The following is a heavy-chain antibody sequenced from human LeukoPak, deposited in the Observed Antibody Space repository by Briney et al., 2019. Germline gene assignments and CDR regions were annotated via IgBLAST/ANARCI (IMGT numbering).Heavy chain of an antibody. V-gene: IGHV4-59*01. Sequence: SETLSLTCTVSGGSISSYYWSWIRQPPGKGLEWIGYIYYSGSTSYNPSLRSRVTISVDTSKNQFSLKLYSVTAADTAVYYCARAGTLQSNPSAFDIWGQGTMVTVSS. CDR1: GGSISSYY. D-gene: IGHD5-24*01. CDR2: IYYSGST. J-gene: IGHJ3*02. CDR3: ARAGTLQSNPSAFDI.